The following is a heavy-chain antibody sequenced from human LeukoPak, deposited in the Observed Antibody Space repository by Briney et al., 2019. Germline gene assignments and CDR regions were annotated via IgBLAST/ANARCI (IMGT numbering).Heavy chain of an antibody. CDR1: GGSISSYY. J-gene: IGHJ5*02. CDR3: ARDNRVITMIVVPRGGYWFDP. V-gene: IGHV4-59*12. Sequence: SETLSLTCTVSGGSISSYYWSWIRQPPGKGLEWIGYIYYSGSTNYNPSLKSRVTISVDTSKNQFSLKLSSVTAADTAVYYCARDNRVITMIVVPRGGYWFDPWGQGTLVTVSS. CDR2: IYYSGST. D-gene: IGHD3-22*01.